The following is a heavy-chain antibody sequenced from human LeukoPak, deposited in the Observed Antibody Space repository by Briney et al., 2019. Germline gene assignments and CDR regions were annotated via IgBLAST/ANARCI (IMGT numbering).Heavy chain of an antibody. D-gene: IGHD1-26*01. CDR2: LNWNGGST. CDR1: GFTLSSYV. Sequence: PGGPLRLSCAASGFTLSSYVVSWAGHAPGKGLESVSGLNWNGGSTGYADSVKGRFTISRDKAKNSLYLQMNSLRAEDTALYYCARDYFGSPSALDYWGQGTLVTVSS. V-gene: IGHV3-20*04. J-gene: IGHJ4*02. CDR3: ARDYFGSPSALDY.